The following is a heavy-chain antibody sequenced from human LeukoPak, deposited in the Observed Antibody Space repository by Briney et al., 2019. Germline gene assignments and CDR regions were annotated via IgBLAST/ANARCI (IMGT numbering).Heavy chain of an antibody. V-gene: IGHV3-23*01. Sequence: PGGSLRLSCAASGFTFSSYAMSWVRQAPGKGLEWVSAISGSGGSTYYADSVKGRFTISRDNSKNTLYLQMNSLRAEDTAVYYCAKGGLLWFGESNRYMDVWGKGTTVTVSS. CDR2: ISGSGGST. CDR1: GFTFSSYA. J-gene: IGHJ6*03. CDR3: AKGGLLWFGESNRYMDV. D-gene: IGHD3-10*01.